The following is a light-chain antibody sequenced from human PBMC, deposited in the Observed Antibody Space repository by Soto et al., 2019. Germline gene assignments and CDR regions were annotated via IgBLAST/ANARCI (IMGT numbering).Light chain of an antibody. J-gene: IGLJ2*01. Sequence: SYELPQPPSVSVSPGQTASITCSGDNLGEKYACWYHQKPGQSPVLVIYQDNKRPSGIPERFSGSNSGNTATLTISGTQDNDEGDYYCQTWDSSTGVVFGGGTKLTVL. CDR3: QTWDSSTGVV. CDR1: NLGEKY. CDR2: QDN. V-gene: IGLV3-1*01.